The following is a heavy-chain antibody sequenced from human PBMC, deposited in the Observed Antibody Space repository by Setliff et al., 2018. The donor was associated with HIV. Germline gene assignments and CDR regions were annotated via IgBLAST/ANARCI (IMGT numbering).Heavy chain of an antibody. J-gene: IGHJ1*01. CDR3: ARDGYSSSWSRGEYFQH. CDR2: INPNSGGT. V-gene: IGHV1-2*04. Sequence: ASVKVSCKASGYTFTGYYMHWVRQAPGQGLEWMGWINPNSGGTNYAQKFQGWVTMTRDTSISTAYMELSRLRSDGTAVYYCARDGYSSSWSRGEYFQHWGQGTLVTVSS. D-gene: IGHD6-13*01. CDR1: GYTFTGYY.